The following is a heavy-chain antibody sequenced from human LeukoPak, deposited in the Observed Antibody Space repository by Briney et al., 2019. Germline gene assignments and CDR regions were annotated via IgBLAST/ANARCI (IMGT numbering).Heavy chain of an antibody. CDR1: GFIFNSYG. D-gene: IGHD2-21*02. CDR2: ISSSTSNI. Sequence: GGSLRLSCTGSGFIFNSYGINWVRQAPGKGLEWVAYISSSTSNIFYADSVKGRFTISRDHAKDSVLLQMNSLRVEDTALYFCARDGVTAETPFYFDSWGQGALVTVSS. CDR3: ARDGVTAETPFYFDS. V-gene: IGHV3-48*01. J-gene: IGHJ4*02.